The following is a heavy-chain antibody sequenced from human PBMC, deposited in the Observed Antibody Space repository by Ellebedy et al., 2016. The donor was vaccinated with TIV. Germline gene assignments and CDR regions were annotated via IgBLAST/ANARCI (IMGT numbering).Heavy chain of an antibody. CDR3: AREKRPYDWYFDL. V-gene: IGHV3-30*03. CDR2: ISYDGRNK. D-gene: IGHD1-1*01. J-gene: IGHJ2*01. Sequence: GESLKISXAASGFTFSNYGMHWVRQAPGKGLEWVAVISYDGRNKNYIDSVKGRFTISRDNSQNTLHLQMNSLRAEDTAVYYCAREKRPYDWYFDLWGRGSLVTVSS. CDR1: GFTFSNYG.